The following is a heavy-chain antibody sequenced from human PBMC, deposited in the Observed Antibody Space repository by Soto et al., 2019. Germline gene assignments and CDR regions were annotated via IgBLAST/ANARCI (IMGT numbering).Heavy chain of an antibody. CDR2: LIPIFGTA. J-gene: IGHJ3*02. V-gene: IGHV1-69*01. D-gene: IGHD6-13*01. CDR1: GGTFSSYA. CDR3: ARGLGGVYAFDI. Sequence: QVQLVQSGAEVKKPGSSVKVSCKASGGTFSSYAISWVRQAPGQGLEWMGGLIPIFGTANYAQKLQGRITINADESTSTAYMELSSLRSEETAVYYCARGLGGVYAFDIWGQGTMVTVSS.